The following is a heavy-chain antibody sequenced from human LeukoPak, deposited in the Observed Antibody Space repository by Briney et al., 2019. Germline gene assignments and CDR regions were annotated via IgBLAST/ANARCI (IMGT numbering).Heavy chain of an antibody. D-gene: IGHD2-21*01. Sequence: GGSLRLSCAASGFTFSSYGMHWVRQAPGKGLEWVVFIRYDGSNKYYADSVKGRFTISRDNSKNTLYLQMNSLRPEDTAVYYCAKARLRWDAFDIWGQGTMVTVSS. V-gene: IGHV3-30*02. CDR3: AKARLRWDAFDI. CDR1: GFTFSSYG. CDR2: IRYDGSNK. J-gene: IGHJ3*02.